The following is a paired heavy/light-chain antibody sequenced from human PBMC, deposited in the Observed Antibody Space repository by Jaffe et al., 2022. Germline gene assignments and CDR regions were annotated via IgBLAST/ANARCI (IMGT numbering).Heavy chain of an antibody. CDR1: GFTFSTSD. Sequence: EVQLVESGGGLVQPGGSLRLSCAASGFTFSTSDFHWVRQATGKGLEWVSAIGAGYDTYYPDSVKGRFTISRENAKNSLYLEMNSLTAGDTAVYYCVREGKAGIGWYDWYFDLWGRGTLVTVSS. CDR2: IGAGYDT. D-gene: IGHD6-19*01. V-gene: IGHV3-13*01. J-gene: IGHJ2*01. CDR3: VREGKAGIGWYDWYFDL.
Light chain of an antibody. J-gene: IGLJ3*02. Sequence: QSALTQPASVSGSPGQSITISCTGTSSDVGGYDCVSWYQQHPDKAPKLIIYDVSNRPSGVSIRFSGSKSGNTASLTISGLQADDEADYYCGSYTSSKTLVFGGGTKLTVL. CDR2: DVS. V-gene: IGLV2-14*03. CDR1: SSDVGGYDC. CDR3: GSYTSSKTLV.